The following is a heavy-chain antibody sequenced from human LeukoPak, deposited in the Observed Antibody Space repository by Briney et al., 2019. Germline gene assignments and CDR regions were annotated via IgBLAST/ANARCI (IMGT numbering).Heavy chain of an antibody. CDR3: AKFGVAAGTGYWYFDL. V-gene: IGHV3-30*18. CDR1: GYTFSSYG. J-gene: IGHJ2*01. Sequence: GGSLRLSCVASGYTFSSYGMYWVRQAPGKGLERVAVVSYGGRYRYYADSVKGRFTISRDNSKNTLSLQMDSLRAEDTAVYYCAKFGVAAGTGYWYFDLWGRGTLVTVSS. D-gene: IGHD6-19*01. CDR2: VSYGGRYR.